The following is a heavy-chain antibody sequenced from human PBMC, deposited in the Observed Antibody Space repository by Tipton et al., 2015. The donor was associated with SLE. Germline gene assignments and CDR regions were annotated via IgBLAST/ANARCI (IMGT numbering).Heavy chain of an antibody. CDR2: IYHDGST. Sequence: TLSLTCSVSGGSISTTSYYWGWIRQPPGKGLEWIANIYHDGSTYYNPSLKSRVTISVDTSKNLFSLKLTSVTAADTAVFYCARHRVYCTVSDYIDYWGQGTLVTVSS. J-gene: IGHJ4*02. CDR1: GGSISTTSYY. CDR3: ARHRVYCTVSDYIDY. V-gene: IGHV4-39*07. D-gene: IGHD2-8*01.